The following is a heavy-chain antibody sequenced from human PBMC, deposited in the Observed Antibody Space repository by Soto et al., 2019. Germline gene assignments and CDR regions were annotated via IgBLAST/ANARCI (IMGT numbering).Heavy chain of an antibody. CDR2: IIPIFGTA. D-gene: IGHD6-6*01. CDR1: GGTFSSYA. J-gene: IGHJ4*02. V-gene: IGHV1-69*13. CDR3: AREHSYSSWPTFDY. Sequence: GASVKVSCKASGGTFSSYAISWVRQAPGQGLEWMGGIIPIFGTANYAQKFQGRVTITADESTSTAYMELSSLRSEDTAVYYCAREHSYSSWPTFDYWGQGTLVTVSS.